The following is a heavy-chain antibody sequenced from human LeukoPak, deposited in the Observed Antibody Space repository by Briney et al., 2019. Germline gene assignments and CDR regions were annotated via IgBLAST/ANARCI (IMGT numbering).Heavy chain of an antibody. CDR1: EFTFSNFW. V-gene: IGHV3-7*01. CDR3: ATYSSTWGWLDP. CDR2: IKQDGSEK. J-gene: IGHJ5*02. D-gene: IGHD6-13*01. Sequence: GGSLRLSCSASEFTFSNFWMSWVRQAPGKGLEGVANIKQDGSEKDYVDSVKGRFTISRDNAKNSLYLQMNSLGAEDTAVYYCATYSSTWGWLDPWGQGTLVTVSS.